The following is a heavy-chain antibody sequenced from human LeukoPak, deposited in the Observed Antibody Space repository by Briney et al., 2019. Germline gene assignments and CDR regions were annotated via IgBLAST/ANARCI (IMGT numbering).Heavy chain of an antibody. V-gene: IGHV3-23*01. CDR1: GFTFSSFA. J-gene: IGHJ6*02. CDR3: ASQGGLLWFGELSGGMDV. Sequence: GGSLRLSCAASGFTFSSFAMNWVRLAPGKGLEWVSVTSGSGSDTYYANSVKGRFTISRDNSKNTLYLQMNSLRAEDTAVYYCASQGGLLWFGELSGGMDVWGQGTTVTVSS. CDR2: TSGSGSDT. D-gene: IGHD3-10*01.